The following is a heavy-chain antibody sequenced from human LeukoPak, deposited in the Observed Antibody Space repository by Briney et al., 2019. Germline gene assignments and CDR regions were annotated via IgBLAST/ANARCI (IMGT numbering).Heavy chain of an antibody. J-gene: IGHJ4*02. D-gene: IGHD2-21*01. CDR1: GFTFSSYG. CDR3: AKDLFQLESF. CDR2: ISYDGSNK. Sequence: GGSLRLSCAASGFTFSSYGMHWVRQAPGKGLEWVAVISYDGSNKYYADSVKGRFTISRDNSKNTLYLQMNSLRAEDTAVYYCAKDLFQLESFWGQGTLVTVSS. V-gene: IGHV3-30*18.